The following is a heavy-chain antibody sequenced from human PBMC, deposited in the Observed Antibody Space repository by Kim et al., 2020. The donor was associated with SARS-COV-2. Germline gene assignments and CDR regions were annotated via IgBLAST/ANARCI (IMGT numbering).Heavy chain of an antibody. V-gene: IGHV3-9*01. CDR3: AKVMGYYYDSSGYFDY. Sequence: SVKGRFTISRDNAKNSLYLQMNSLRAEDTALYYCAKVMGYYYDSSGYFDYWGQGTLVTVSS. J-gene: IGHJ4*02. D-gene: IGHD3-22*01.